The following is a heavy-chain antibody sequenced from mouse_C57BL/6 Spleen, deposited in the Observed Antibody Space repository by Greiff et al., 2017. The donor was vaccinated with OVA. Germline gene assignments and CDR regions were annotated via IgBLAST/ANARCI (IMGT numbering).Heavy chain of an antibody. CDR3: ARLYYDYDGLYYAMDY. CDR1: GFTFSSYG. J-gene: IGHJ4*01. D-gene: IGHD2-4*01. Sequence: EVKVVESGGDLVKPGGSLKLSCAASGFTFSSYGMSWVRQTPDKRLEWVATISSGGSYTYYPDSVKGRFTISRDNAKNTLYLQMSSLKSEDTAMYYCARLYYDYDGLYYAMDYWGQGTSVTVSS. V-gene: IGHV5-6*01. CDR2: ISSGGSYT.